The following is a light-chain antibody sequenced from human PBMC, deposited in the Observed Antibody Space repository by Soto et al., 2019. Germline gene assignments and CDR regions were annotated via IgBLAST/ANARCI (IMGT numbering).Light chain of an antibody. CDR3: QHYGTSAL. Sequence: EIVLTQSPGTLSLSPGERATLSCRASQSVSDMYLAWYQHKPGQAPRLLIYASNRATGIPDRFSGSGSGTDFPLTINRLEPEDFEVYYCQHYGTSALFGPGTKVEIK. J-gene: IGKJ3*01. CDR2: AS. V-gene: IGKV3-20*01. CDR1: QSVSDMY.